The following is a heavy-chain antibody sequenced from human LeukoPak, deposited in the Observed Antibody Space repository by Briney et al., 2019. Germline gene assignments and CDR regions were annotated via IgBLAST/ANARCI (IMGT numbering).Heavy chain of an antibody. CDR3: ARAARGCGGDCSFLYYYYMDV. CDR2: IYHSGST. J-gene: IGHJ6*03. Sequence: PSGTLSLTCAVSDGSISSSNWWTWVRQPPGKGLEWIGEIYHSGSTNYNPSLKSRVTMSVDKSKNQFPLKLSSMTAADTAVYYCARAARGCGGDCSFLYYYYMDVWGKGTTVTVSS. D-gene: IGHD2-21*02. V-gene: IGHV4-4*02. CDR1: DGSISSSNW.